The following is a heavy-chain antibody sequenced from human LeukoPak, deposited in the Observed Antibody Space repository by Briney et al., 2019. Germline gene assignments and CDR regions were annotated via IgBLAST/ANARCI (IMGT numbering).Heavy chain of an antibody. CDR1: GFTFSSYE. D-gene: IGHD3-9*01. V-gene: IGHV3-48*03. CDR3: AREYQLYDILTGYPRDFDY. J-gene: IGHJ4*02. CDR2: ISSSGSTI. Sequence: GGSLRLSCAASGFTFSSYEMNWVRQAPGKGLEWVSYISSSGSTIYYADSVKGRFTISRDNAKNSLYLQMNSLRAEDTAVYYCAREYQLYDILTGYPRDFDYWGQGTLVTVSS.